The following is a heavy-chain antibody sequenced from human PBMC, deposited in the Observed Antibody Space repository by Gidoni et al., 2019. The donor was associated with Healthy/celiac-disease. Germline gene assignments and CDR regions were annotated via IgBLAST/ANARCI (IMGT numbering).Heavy chain of an antibody. CDR1: GFTFSSYW. Sequence: EVQLVESGGGLVQPGGSLRLSCAASGFTFSSYWMSWVRQAPGKGLEWVANIKQDGSEKYYVDSVKGRFTISRDNAKNSLYLQMNSLRAEDTAVYYCARARAVAGTPNPVAFDIWGQGTMVTVSS. V-gene: IGHV3-7*01. CDR2: IKQDGSEK. CDR3: ARARAVAGTPNPVAFDI. J-gene: IGHJ3*02. D-gene: IGHD6-19*01.